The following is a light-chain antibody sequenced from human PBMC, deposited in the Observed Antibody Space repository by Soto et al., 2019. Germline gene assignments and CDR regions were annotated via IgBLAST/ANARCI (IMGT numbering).Light chain of an antibody. Sequence: DIVMTQSPATLSVSPGERATLSCRASQSVSSALAWYQQIPGQAPRLLIYGASTRATVIPARFSGSGSGTEFTLNISSLQSEDIGIYYCQQYAIWPYTFGPGSKVHF. V-gene: IGKV3-15*01. CDR1: QSVSSA. CDR2: GAS. CDR3: QQYAIWPYT. J-gene: IGKJ3*01.